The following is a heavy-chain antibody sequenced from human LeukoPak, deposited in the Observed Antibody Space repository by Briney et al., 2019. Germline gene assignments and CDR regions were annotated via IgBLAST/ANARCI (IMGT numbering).Heavy chain of an antibody. Sequence: MSSETLSLTCTVSGGSISSYYWGWIRQPPGKGLEWIGSIYYSGSTYYNPSLKSRVTISVDTSKNQFSLKLSSVTAADTAVYYCARVSGYSYGNFDYWGQGTLVTVSS. D-gene: IGHD5-18*01. J-gene: IGHJ4*02. CDR3: ARVSGYSYGNFDY. CDR1: GGSISSYY. V-gene: IGHV4-39*07. CDR2: IYYSGST.